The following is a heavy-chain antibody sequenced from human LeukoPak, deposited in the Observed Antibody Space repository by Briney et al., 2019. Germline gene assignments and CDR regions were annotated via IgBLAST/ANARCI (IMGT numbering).Heavy chain of an antibody. D-gene: IGHD2-8*01. J-gene: IGHJ4*02. Sequence: GGSLRLSCADSGFTFSNFWMTWVRQAPGKGLEWVASIKEGGSEKYYVDSVKGRFTISRDNAKNSLYLQMNSLRAEDTAVYYCARGVLYQEGYFDYWGQGTLVTVSS. V-gene: IGHV3-7*04. CDR2: IKEGGSEK. CDR1: GFTFSNFW. CDR3: ARGVLYQEGYFDY.